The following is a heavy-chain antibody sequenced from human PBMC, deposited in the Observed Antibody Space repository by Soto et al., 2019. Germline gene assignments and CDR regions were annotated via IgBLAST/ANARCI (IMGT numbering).Heavy chain of an antibody. J-gene: IGHJ6*02. CDR1: GGSISSYY. V-gene: IGHV4-59*01. CDR2: IYYSGST. Sequence: ETLSLTCTVSGGSISSYYWSWIRQPPGKGLEWIGYIYYSGSTNYNPSLKSRVTISVDTSKNQFSLKLSSVTAADTAVYYCAGSQQLVRFRYCYYGMDVWGQGTTVTVS. D-gene: IGHD6-13*01. CDR3: AGSQQLVRFRYCYYGMDV.